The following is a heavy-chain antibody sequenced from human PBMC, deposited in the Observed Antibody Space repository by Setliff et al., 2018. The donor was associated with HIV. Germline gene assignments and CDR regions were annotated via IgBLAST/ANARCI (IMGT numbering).Heavy chain of an antibody. CDR1: TFSVSEYA. CDR2: VSNTGCRT. Sequence: HPGGSLRLSCAASTFSVSEYAMSWVRQAPGKGLEWVSAVSNTGCRTFYADSVKGRFTISKDNFENVVYLQMNSLRVDDTAVYYCVKDAYSTGKPGISWGQGTQVTVSS. CDR3: VKDAYSTGKPGIS. V-gene: IGHV3-23*05. D-gene: IGHD2-8*02. J-gene: IGHJ4*02.